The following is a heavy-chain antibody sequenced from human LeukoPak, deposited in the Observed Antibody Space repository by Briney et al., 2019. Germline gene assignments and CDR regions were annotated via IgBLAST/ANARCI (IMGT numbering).Heavy chain of an antibody. D-gene: IGHD7-27*01. CDR3: AVPILGIWSGFDY. CDR1: GFTFSSHG. Sequence: GGSLRLSCAASGFTFSSHGMHWVRQAPGKGLEWVAVIWYDGSNKYYADSVKGRFTISRDNSKNTLYLQMNSLRAEDTAVYYCAVPILGIWSGFDYWGQGTLVTVSS. J-gene: IGHJ4*02. CDR2: IWYDGSNK. V-gene: IGHV3-33*01.